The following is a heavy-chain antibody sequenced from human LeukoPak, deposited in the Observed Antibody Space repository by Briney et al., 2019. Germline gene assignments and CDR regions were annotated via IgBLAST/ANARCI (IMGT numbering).Heavy chain of an antibody. CDR3: AREAVPGGRGDTFDI. CDR2: ISGSGTNI. V-gene: IGHV3-48*03. D-gene: IGHD6-19*01. Sequence: GGSLRLSCAASGFTFSSFEMNWVRQAPGKGLEWVSYISGSGTNIYYADSVKGRFTISRDNAKDSLSLQMNSLRAEDTAIYYCAREAVPGGRGDTFDIWGQGTMVTVSS. J-gene: IGHJ3*02. CDR1: GFTFSSFE.